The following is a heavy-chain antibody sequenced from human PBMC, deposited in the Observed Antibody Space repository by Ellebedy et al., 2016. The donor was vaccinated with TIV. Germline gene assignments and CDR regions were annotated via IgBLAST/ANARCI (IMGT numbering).Heavy chain of an antibody. CDR1: GYTFTGHW. V-gene: IGHV1-46*01. CDR2: INPTGGSP. Sequence: ASVKVSCXASGYTFTGHWMHWVRQAPGQGLEWMGVINPTGGSPDYAQKFQGRVILTRDTSTSTDYMEMRSLRSDDTAVYYCARDNSIGGDGSGSFSAWWFDPWGQGTLVTVSS. D-gene: IGHD3-10*01. J-gene: IGHJ5*02. CDR3: ARDNSIGGDGSGSFSAWWFDP.